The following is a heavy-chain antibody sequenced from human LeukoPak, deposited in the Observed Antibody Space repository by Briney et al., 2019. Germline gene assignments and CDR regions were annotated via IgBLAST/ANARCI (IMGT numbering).Heavy chain of an antibody. CDR3: ARGYDY. V-gene: IGHV4-39*01. CDR2: INYSGST. D-gene: IGHD3-22*01. J-gene: IGHJ4*02. Sequence: SETLSLTCTVSGGSISNYYWSWIRQPPGKGLDWIGIINYSGSTYYNPSLRSRVTISVDTSKNQFSLKLNSVTASDTAVYYCARGYDYWGQGTLVTVSS. CDR1: GGSISNYY.